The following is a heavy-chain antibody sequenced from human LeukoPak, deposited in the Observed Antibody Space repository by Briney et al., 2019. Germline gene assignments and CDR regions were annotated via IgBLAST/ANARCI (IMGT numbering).Heavy chain of an antibody. D-gene: IGHD3-10*01. J-gene: IGHJ5*02. V-gene: IGHV3-48*03. CDR2: ISSGSHHM. CDR3: ARVKLRVNWFDP. CDR1: GFAFSSYE. Sequence: GGSLRLSCAASGFAFSSYEMNWVRQSPGKGREWGSYISSGSHHMYYADSGKGRFAISSDNAKNSLYLQMNSLRDEDTAVYFCARVKLRVNWFDPWGQGTLVTVSS.